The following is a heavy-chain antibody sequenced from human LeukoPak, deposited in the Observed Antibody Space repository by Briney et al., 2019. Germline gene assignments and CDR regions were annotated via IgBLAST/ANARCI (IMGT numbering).Heavy chain of an antibody. CDR1: GFTFDDYA. Sequence: GRSLRLSCAASGFTFDDYAMHWVRQAPGKGLEWVSGISWNSGSIGYADSVEGRFTISRDNAKNSLYLQMNSLRAEDTALYYCAKDMGCSSTSCYVEVSGYYYYGMDVWGQGTTVTVSS. V-gene: IGHV3-9*01. J-gene: IGHJ6*02. D-gene: IGHD2-2*01. CDR2: ISWNSGSI. CDR3: AKDMGCSSTSCYVEVSGYYYYGMDV.